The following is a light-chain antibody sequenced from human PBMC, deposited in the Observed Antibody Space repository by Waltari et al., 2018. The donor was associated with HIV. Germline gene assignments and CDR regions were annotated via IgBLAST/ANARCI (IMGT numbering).Light chain of an antibody. CDR3: QQTFRSPQT. J-gene: IGKJ5*01. CDR1: QNINHY. V-gene: IGKV1-39*01. CDR2: AAS. Sequence: DVQMTQSPSSLSASLGARVTITCRAHQNINHYLNWYQETPGKAPRLLIFAASNLQSGVPSRFSGSGSGTDFTLTVSRLQPEDFGTYYCQQTFRSPQTFGQGTRLEIK.